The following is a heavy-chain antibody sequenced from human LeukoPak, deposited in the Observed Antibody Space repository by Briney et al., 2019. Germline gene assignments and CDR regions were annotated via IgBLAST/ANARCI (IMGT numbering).Heavy chain of an antibody. CDR1: GFTFSSYS. CDR2: ISSSSSTI. V-gene: IGHV3-48*01. CDR3: AKAGYSSGWTRYYGMDV. D-gene: IGHD6-19*01. J-gene: IGHJ6*02. Sequence: GGSLRLSCAASGFTFSSYSMNWVRQAPGKGLEWVSYISSSSSTIYYADSVKGRFTISRDNAKSSLYLQMNSLRPDDTAVYYCAKAGYSSGWTRYYGMDVWGQGTTVAVSS.